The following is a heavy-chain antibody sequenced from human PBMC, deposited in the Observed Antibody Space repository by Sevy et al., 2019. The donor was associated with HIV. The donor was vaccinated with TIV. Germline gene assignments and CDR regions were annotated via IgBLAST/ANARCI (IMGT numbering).Heavy chain of an antibody. CDR3: AREPYFFDKSGYFWDY. Sequence: WETLSLTCAVSGVSVTSDTYYWSWIRQPPAKGLEWIGHVYHTGSTNYSPSFKSRVTISIDTSKNQFSLRLFSVAAAVTAMYYCAREPYFFDKSGYFWDYWGQGILVTVSS. D-gene: IGHD3-22*01. J-gene: IGHJ4*02. CDR2: VYHTGST. CDR1: GVSVTSDTYY. V-gene: IGHV4-61*01.